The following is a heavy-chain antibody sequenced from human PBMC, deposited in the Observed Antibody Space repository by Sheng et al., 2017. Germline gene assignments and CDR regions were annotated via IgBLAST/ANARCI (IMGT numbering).Heavy chain of an antibody. D-gene: IGHD2-2*01. CDR1: GYSISSDYY. Sequence: QVQLQESGPGLVKPSETLSLTCTVSGYSISSDYYWGWIRQPPGKGLEWIGSISHSGNTYYNPSLKSRVTISVDTSKNQFSLKVRSVTAADTAVYYCAVGVPAPDNWFDPWGQGTLVIVSS. CDR2: ISHSGNT. J-gene: IGHJ5*02. CDR3: AVGVPAPDNWFDP. V-gene: IGHV4-38-2*02.